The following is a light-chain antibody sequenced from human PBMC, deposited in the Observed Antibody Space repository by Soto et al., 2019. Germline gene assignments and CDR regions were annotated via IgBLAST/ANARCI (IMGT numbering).Light chain of an antibody. CDR1: QGISNA. V-gene: IGKV1-13*02. J-gene: IGKJ5*01. CDR2: DAS. CDR3: QQFKSDPIT. Sequence: AIQLTQSPSSLSAFVGDRVTITCRASQGISNALAWYQQRPGKAPNLLIYDASTLESGVPSRFSGSGSGTDFTLTITSLQPEDSATYYCQQFKSDPITFGQGTRLEIK.